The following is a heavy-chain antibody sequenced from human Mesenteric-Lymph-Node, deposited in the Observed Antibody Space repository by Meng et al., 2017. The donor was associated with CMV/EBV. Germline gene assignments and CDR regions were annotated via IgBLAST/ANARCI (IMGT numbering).Heavy chain of an antibody. Sequence: GGSLRLSCAASGFSFSTYGMHWVRQAPGKGLEWVTFIGYDGSNEYYADSVKGRFTISRDNSENMLYLQMNSLRAADAAVYYCAKNGGYTYTYEDRIDYWGQGTLVTVSS. CDR1: GFSFSTYG. J-gene: IGHJ4*02. CDR3: AKNGGYTYTYEDRIDY. V-gene: IGHV3-30*02. D-gene: IGHD5-18*01. CDR2: IGYDGSNE.